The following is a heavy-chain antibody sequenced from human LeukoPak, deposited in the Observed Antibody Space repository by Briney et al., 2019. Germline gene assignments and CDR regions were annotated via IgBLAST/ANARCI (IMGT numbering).Heavy chain of an antibody. CDR2: IYPGDSDT. Sequence: GESLKISCXGSGYSFSHYWIVWVRQMTGKGLEWMGIIYPGDSDTRYSPSFQGHVSISADKSISTAYLQWSSLQASDTAMYYCARRRGDNWESYYNYYMDIWGKGTTVTVSS. D-gene: IGHD4-23*01. J-gene: IGHJ6*03. CDR3: ARRRGDNWESYYNYYMDI. V-gene: IGHV5-51*01. CDR1: GYSFSHYW.